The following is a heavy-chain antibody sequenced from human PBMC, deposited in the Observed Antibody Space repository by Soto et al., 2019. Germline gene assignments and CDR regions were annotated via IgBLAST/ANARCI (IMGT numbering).Heavy chain of an antibody. Sequence: QVQLVQSGAEVKKPGASVKVSCKASGYTFTSYYMHWVRQAPGQGLEWMGIIDPRGGGTSYAQKFQGRLTMTRDTSTSTVYMELSSLRAEDTAVYSCARARVDCRGGNCWMSVEDTWGQVTLVTFSS. D-gene: IGHD2-15*01. V-gene: IGHV1-46*01. CDR3: ARARVDCRGGNCWMSVEDT. J-gene: IGHJ5*02. CDR1: GYTFTSYY. CDR2: IDPRGGGT.